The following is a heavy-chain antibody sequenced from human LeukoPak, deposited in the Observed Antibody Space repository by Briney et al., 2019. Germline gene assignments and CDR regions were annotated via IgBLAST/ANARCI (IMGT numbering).Heavy chain of an antibody. Sequence: GGSLRLSCAASGFTFSNTWMSWVRQAPGKGLEWVGRINSKTDGGTTEYAAPVKGRFTISRDDPKNTLYLQMNSLKTEDTAVYYCTLGGDYSNSPFDYWGQGTLVTVSS. CDR1: GFTFSNTW. D-gene: IGHD4-11*01. CDR3: TLGGDYSNSPFDY. V-gene: IGHV3-15*01. CDR2: INSKTDGGTT. J-gene: IGHJ4*02.